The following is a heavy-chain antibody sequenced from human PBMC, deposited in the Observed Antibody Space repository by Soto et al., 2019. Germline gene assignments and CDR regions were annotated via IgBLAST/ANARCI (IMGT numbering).Heavy chain of an antibody. V-gene: IGHV3-23*01. CDR1: VFTFSSYS. CDR3: AKATSSGSHGEY. J-gene: IGHJ4*02. D-gene: IGHD1-26*01. CDR2: ISGSGSRT. Sequence: EVHLLESGGGLVQPGGSLRLSCANSVFTFSSYSVTWVRQAPGKGLEWVSTISGSGSRTYYADPVKGRFTISRDNSKNTLYLQMNSLRAEDTAVYYCAKATSSGSHGEYWGQGTLVSVSS.